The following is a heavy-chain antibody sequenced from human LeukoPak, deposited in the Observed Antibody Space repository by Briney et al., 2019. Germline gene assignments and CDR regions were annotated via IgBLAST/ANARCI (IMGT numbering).Heavy chain of an antibody. CDR2: ISWNSGSI. CDR3: AKDKQGYYYDSSGAPFDY. V-gene: IGHV3-9*01. J-gene: IGHJ4*02. Sequence: GGSLRLSCAASGFTFGSYAMHWVRQAPGKGLEWVSGISWNSGSIGYADSVKGRFTISRDNAKNSLYLQMNSLRAEDTALYYCAKDKQGYYYDSSGAPFDYWGQGTLVTVS. D-gene: IGHD3-22*01. CDR1: GFTFGSYA.